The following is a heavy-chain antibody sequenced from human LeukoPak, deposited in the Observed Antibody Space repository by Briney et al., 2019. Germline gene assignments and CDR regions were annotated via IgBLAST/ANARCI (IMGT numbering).Heavy chain of an antibody. V-gene: IGHV1-18*01. D-gene: IGHD3-16*01. CDR3: AREGEVKEEVGFFAY. CDR1: GYTFTSYG. CDR2: ISAYNGNT. Sequence: GASVKVSCRASGYTFTSYGISWVRQAPGQGLEWMGWISAYNGNTNYAQKLQGRVTMTTDTSTSTAYMELRSLRSDDTAVYYCAREGEVKEEVGFFAYGGQEPWVTVSS. J-gene: IGHJ4*02.